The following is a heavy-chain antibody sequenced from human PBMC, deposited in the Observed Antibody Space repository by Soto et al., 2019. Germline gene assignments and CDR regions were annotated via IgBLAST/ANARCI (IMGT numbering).Heavy chain of an antibody. CDR1: GYTFHSHS. CDR3: ARCIQQDYYYGMDV. D-gene: IGHD5-18*01. V-gene: IGHV1-18*01. Sequence: ASVNVSCKASGYTFHSHSISWVRQAPGQGLEWMGRISADNGNTKYAQKFRGRVTMTTDTSTSTVYMELRNLRSDDTAVYYCARCIQQDYYYGMDVWGQGTTVTVSS. J-gene: IGHJ6*02. CDR2: ISADNGNT.